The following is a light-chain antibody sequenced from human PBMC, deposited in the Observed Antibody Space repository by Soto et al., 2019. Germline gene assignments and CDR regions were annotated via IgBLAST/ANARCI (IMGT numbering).Light chain of an antibody. CDR2: AAS. Sequence: DIQLTQSRSFLSASVGDRVTITCRASQGISSYLAWYQQKPGEAPKLLIYAASTLQSGVPSRFSGSGSGTDFTLAISSLQPEDFATYYCQQLNSYPYTFGQGTKLEIK. CDR1: QGISSY. J-gene: IGKJ2*01. CDR3: QQLNSYPYT. V-gene: IGKV1-9*01.